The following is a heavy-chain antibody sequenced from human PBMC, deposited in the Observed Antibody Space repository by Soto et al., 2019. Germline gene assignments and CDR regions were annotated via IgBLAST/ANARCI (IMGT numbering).Heavy chain of an antibody. CDR2: ISGSGGST. D-gene: IGHD1-7*01. CDR1: GFTFSSYA. Sequence: EVQLLESGGGLVQPGGSLRLSCAASGFTFSSYAMSWVRQAPGKGLEWVSAISGSGGSTYYADSVKGRFTISRDNSKNTLYLQMNSLRAEDTAVYYCAKEGLLELEGVHAFDIWGQGTMVTVSS. V-gene: IGHV3-23*01. CDR3: AKEGLLELEGVHAFDI. J-gene: IGHJ3*02.